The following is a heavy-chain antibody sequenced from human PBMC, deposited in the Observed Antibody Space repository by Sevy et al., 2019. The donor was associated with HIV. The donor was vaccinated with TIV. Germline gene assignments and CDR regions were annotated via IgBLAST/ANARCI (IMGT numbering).Heavy chain of an antibody. CDR1: GYTFTGYY. D-gene: IGHD1-1*01. CDR3: ARVGRATTLEKDAFDI. CDR2: INPNSGGT. J-gene: IGHJ3*02. Sequence: ASVKVSCKASGYTFTGYYMHWVRQAPGQGLEWMGWINPNSGGTNYAQKFQGRVTMTRDTSISTAYMELSRLRSDDTAVHYCARVGRATTLEKDAFDIWGQGTMVTVSS. V-gene: IGHV1-2*02.